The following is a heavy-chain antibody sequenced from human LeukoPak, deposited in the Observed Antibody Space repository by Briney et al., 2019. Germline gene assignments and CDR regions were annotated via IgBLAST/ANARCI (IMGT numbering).Heavy chain of an antibody. V-gene: IGHV3-30*02. D-gene: IGHD2-2*01. CDR1: GFTFSSYG. CDR3: AKDETTHLIVVVPAGRD. Sequence: GGSLRLSCAASGFTFSSYGMHWVRQAPGKGLEWVAFIRYDGSNKYYADSVKGRFTISRDNSKNTLYLQMNSLRAEDTAVYYCAKDETTHLIVVVPAGRDWGQGTLVTVSS. CDR2: IRYDGSNK. J-gene: IGHJ4*02.